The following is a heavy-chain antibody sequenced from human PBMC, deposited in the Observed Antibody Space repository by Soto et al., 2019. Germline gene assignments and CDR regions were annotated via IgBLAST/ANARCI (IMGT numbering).Heavy chain of an antibody. CDR1: GGSISSYY. CDR3: ARGRIFTVTDYYYYYMDV. Sequence: QVQLQESGPGLVKPSETLSLSCTVSGGSISSYYWSWIRQPPGKGLEWIGYVSYSGSTNYNPSLKSRVTISVDTSKNRFSLQLSSVTAADTAVYYCARGRIFTVTDYYYYYMDVWGKGTTVTVSS. V-gene: IGHV4-59*01. J-gene: IGHJ6*03. CDR2: VSYSGST. D-gene: IGHD4-4*01.